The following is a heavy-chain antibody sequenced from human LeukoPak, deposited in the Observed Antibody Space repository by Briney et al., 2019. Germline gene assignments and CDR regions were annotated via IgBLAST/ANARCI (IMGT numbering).Heavy chain of an antibody. Sequence: GGSLRLSCKASGFVFGDYYMNWIRQAPGKGLEWVGRIKSKTDGGTTDYAAPVKGRFTISRDDSKNTLYLQMNSLKTEDTAVYYCTTDPYITGTTYWGQGTLVTVSS. CDR3: TTDPYITGTTY. V-gene: IGHV3-15*01. J-gene: IGHJ4*02. CDR2: IKSKTDGGTT. D-gene: IGHD1-20*01. CDR1: GFVFGDYY.